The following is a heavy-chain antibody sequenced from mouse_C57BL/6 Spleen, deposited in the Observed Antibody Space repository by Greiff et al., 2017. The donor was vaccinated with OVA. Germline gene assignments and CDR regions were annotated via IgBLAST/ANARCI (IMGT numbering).Heavy chain of an antibody. CDR1: GYTFTSYG. V-gene: IGHV1-58*01. CDR2: IYIGNGYT. D-gene: IGHD1-1*01. CDR3: ARWDYYSSNYAMDY. J-gene: IGHJ4*01. Sequence: VQLQQSGAELVRPGSSVKMSCKTSGYTFTSYGIHWVKQRPGQGLEWIGFIYIGNGYTDYNEKFKGKATLTSDTSSSTAYMQLSSLTSEDSAIYFCARWDYYSSNYAMDYWGQGTSVTVSS.